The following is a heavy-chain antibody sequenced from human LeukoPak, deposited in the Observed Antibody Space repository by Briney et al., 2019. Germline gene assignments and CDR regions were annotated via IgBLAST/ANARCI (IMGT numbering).Heavy chain of an antibody. CDR1: GGTFSSYA. CDR2: IIPIFGTA. V-gene: IGHV1-69*13. J-gene: IGHJ5*02. CDR3: ASMSAYCGGDCYYNWFDP. Sequence: GASVKVSCKASGGTFSSYAISWVRQAPGQGLEWMGGIIPIFGTANYAQKFQGRVTITADESTSTAYMELSSLRSEDTAVYYCASMSAYCGGDCYYNWFDPWGQGTLVTASS. D-gene: IGHD2-21*02.